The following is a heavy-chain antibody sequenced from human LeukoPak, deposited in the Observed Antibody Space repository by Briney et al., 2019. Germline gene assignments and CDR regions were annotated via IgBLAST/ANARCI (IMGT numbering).Heavy chain of an antibody. Sequence: SETRSLTCAVYGGSFSGYYWSWIRQPPGKGLEWIGEINHSGSTNYNPSLKSRVTISVDTSKNQFSLKLSSVTAADTAVYYCARMRQQPVYGMDVWGQGTTVTVSS. J-gene: IGHJ6*02. D-gene: IGHD6-13*01. CDR3: ARMRQQPVYGMDV. CDR2: INHSGST. CDR1: GGSFSGYY. V-gene: IGHV4-34*01.